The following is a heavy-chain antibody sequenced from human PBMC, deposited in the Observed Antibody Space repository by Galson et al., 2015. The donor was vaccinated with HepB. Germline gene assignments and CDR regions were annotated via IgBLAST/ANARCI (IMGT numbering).Heavy chain of an antibody. Sequence: SLRLSCAASGFTFSSYWMHWVRQAPGKGLVWVPRINSDGSSTSYADSVKGRFTISRDNAKNTLYLQMNSLRAEDTAVYYCARDLVGFYSSGWYDASLGPMGRWESSYYYGMDVWGQGTTVTVSS. CDR2: INSDGSST. CDR1: GFTFSSYW. D-gene: IGHD6-19*01. CDR3: ARDLVGFYSSGWYDASLGPMGRWESSYYYGMDV. V-gene: IGHV3-74*01. J-gene: IGHJ6*02.